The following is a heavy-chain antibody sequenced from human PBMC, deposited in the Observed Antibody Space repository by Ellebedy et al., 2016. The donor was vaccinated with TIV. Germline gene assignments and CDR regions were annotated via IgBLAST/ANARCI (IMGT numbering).Heavy chain of an antibody. CDR2: ISSSSSTI. J-gene: IGHJ5*02. Sequence: GESLKISCAASGFTFSSYSMNWVRQAPGKGLEWVSYISSSSSTIYYADSVKGRFTISRDNAKNSLYLQMNSLRAEDTAVYYCARGGGSSWYEGNWFDPWGQGTLVTVSS. CDR1: GFTFSSYS. V-gene: IGHV3-48*01. CDR3: ARGGGSSWYEGNWFDP. D-gene: IGHD6-13*01.